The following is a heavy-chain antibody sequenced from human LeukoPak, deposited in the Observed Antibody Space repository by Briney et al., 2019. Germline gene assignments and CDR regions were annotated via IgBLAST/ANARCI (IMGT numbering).Heavy chain of an antibody. D-gene: IGHD3-9*01. CDR1: GYTFTSYA. J-gene: IGHJ5*02. Sequence: ASVTVSFKASGYTFTSYAMHWVRQAPGQRLAWMGWINAGNGNTKYSQKFQGRVNITRDTSASTAYMELSSLRSEDTAVYYCARDRGSRYYDILTGYYHNWFDPWGQGTLVTVSS. CDR2: INAGNGNT. CDR3: ARDRGSRYYDILTGYYHNWFDP. V-gene: IGHV1-3*01.